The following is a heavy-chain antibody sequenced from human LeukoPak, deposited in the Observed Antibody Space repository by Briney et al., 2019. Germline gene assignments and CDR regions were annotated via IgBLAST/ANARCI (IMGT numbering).Heavy chain of an antibody. D-gene: IGHD3-22*01. CDR1: GFNFGSYS. CDR3: ARDYYDSSGYYGY. CDR2: ISYDGNNK. J-gene: IGHJ4*02. Sequence: PGRSLRLSCAAPGFNFGSYSMHWVRQAPGKGLEWVAVISYDGNNKYYADSVKGRFTISRDNSKNTLYLQMNSLRAEDTAVYYCARDYYDSSGYYGYWGQGTLVTVSS. V-gene: IGHV3-30-3*01.